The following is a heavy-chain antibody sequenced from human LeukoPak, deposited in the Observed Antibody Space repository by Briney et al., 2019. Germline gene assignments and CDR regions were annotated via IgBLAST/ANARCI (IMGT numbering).Heavy chain of an antibody. CDR3: AKAPVTSCRGAFCYPFDY. D-gene: IGHD2-15*01. CDR1: GFTFNSFA. CDR2: ISGGGGSST. V-gene: IGHV3-23*01. J-gene: IGHJ4*02. Sequence: GGSLRLSCAASGFTFNSFAMSWVRQAPGKGLEWVSNISGGGGSSTYYADSVKGRFTISRDNSKNTLYLQMNSLRAEDAAVYYCAKAPVTSCRGAFCYPFDYWGQGTLVTVSS.